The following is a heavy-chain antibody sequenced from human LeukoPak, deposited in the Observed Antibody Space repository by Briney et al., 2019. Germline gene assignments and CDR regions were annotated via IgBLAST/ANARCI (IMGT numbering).Heavy chain of an antibody. D-gene: IGHD3-9*01. Sequence: ASVKVSCKASGYTFTAYTISWVRQAPGQGLEWMGCISGYNGNTNYAQKVQGRVTITTDTSTSTAYMELRSLRSDDTAVYYCARSPARGYDILSGYNDYWGQGTLVTVSS. CDR3: ARSPARGYDILSGYNDY. V-gene: IGHV1-18*01. J-gene: IGHJ4*02. CDR1: GYTFTAYT. CDR2: ISGYNGNT.